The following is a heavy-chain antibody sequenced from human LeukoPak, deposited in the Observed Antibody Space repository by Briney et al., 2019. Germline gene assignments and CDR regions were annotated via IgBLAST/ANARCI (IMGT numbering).Heavy chain of an antibody. CDR3: ASCLGYCSGGSCYSPCYYYYMDV. CDR2: IIPIFGTA. V-gene: IGHV1-69*13. J-gene: IGHJ6*03. D-gene: IGHD2-15*01. CDR1: GGTFSSYT. Sequence: SVKVSCKASGGTFSSYTISWVRQAPGQGLEWMGGIIPIFGTANYAQKFQGRVTITADESTSTAYMELSSLRSEDTAVYYCASCLGYCSGGSCYSPCYYYYMDVWGKGTTVTISS.